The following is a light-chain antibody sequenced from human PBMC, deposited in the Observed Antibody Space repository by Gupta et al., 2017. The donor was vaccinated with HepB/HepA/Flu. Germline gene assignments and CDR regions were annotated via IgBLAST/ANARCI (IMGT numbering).Light chain of an antibody. CDR3: QQYNT. CDR1: QSISVW. CDR2: KAS. V-gene: IGKV1-5*03. Sequence: DIQLTQSPSTLSASVGDRVTIACRASQSISVWLAWYQQKPGKAPKLLIYKASTLESGVPSRFSGSGSGTEFTRTSSSLQPDDLETYDCQQYNTFGQGTKVEIK. J-gene: IGKJ2*01.